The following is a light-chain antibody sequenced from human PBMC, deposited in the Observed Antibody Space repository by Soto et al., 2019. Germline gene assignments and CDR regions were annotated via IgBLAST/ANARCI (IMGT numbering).Light chain of an antibody. V-gene: IGKV3-20*01. CDR3: QQYGRSPPWT. Sequence: EIVLTQSPDTLSLTPGEGATLSCRASQSVRDNYLAWYHQRPGQAPRLVMYGASRRATGIPDRFSGSGSGTDFTLAISRLEPEDFAVYYCQQYGRSPPWTFGQGTKVELK. CDR2: GAS. J-gene: IGKJ1*01. CDR1: QSVRDNY.